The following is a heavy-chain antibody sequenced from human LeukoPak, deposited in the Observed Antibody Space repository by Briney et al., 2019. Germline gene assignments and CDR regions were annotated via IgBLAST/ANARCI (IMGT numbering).Heavy chain of an antibody. CDR2: INHSRST. J-gene: IGHJ4*02. D-gene: IGHD3-22*01. Sequence: SETLSLTCTVSGGSISSYYWSWIRQPPDKGLEWIGEINHSRSTNYNPSLKSRVTISVDTSKNQFSLKLSSVTAADTAVYYCARDLGGYYDSSGYYYWGQGTLVTVSS. CDR1: GGSISSYY. CDR3: ARDLGGYYDSSGYYY. V-gene: IGHV4-34*01.